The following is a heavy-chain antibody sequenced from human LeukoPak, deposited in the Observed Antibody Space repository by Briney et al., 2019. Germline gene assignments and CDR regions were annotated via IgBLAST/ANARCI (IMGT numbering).Heavy chain of an antibody. CDR3: ARVGDSSGYYRHNENYFDY. CDR2: INPNSGGT. V-gene: IGHV1-2*02. D-gene: IGHD3-22*01. CDR1: GYTFTGYY. Sequence: ASVKVSCKASGYTFTGYYMHWVRQAPGQGLEWMGWINPNSGGTNYAQKFQGRVTMTRDTSISTAYMELSRLRSDDTAVYYCARVGDSSGYYRHNENYFDYWGQGTLVTVSS. J-gene: IGHJ4*02.